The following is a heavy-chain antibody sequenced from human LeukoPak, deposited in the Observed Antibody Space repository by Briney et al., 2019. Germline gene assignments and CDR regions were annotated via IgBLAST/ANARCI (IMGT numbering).Heavy chain of an antibody. Sequence: PGGSLRLSCAVSGFTFSSYSMNWVRKAPGKGLEWASYISSSSSTIYYADSVKGRSTISRDNAKNSLYLQMNSLRDEDTAVYYCARDGYYDSSGYTLGYWGQGTLVTVSS. CDR3: ARDGYYDSSGYTLGY. V-gene: IGHV3-48*02. CDR1: GFTFSSYS. D-gene: IGHD3-22*01. J-gene: IGHJ4*02. CDR2: ISSSSSTI.